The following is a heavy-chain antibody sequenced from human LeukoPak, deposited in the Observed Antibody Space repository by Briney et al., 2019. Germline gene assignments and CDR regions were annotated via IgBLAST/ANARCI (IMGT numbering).Heavy chain of an antibody. CDR1: GYSFTSYW. CDR2: IYPGDSDT. Sequence: PGESLKISCKGSGYSFTSYWIGWVRQLPGKGLESMGIIYPGDSDTRYSPSFQGQVTISADKSISTAYLQWSSLKASDTAMYYCARQDIVRSGSYNAFDIWGQGTMVTVSS. D-gene: IGHD3-10*01. V-gene: IGHV5-51*01. J-gene: IGHJ3*02. CDR3: ARQDIVRSGSYNAFDI.